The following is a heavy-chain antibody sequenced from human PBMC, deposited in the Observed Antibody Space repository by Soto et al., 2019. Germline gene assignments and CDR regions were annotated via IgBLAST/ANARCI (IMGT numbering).Heavy chain of an antibody. CDR3: AADPYSGDYGTYYYYYMDV. V-gene: IGHV1-58*02. CDR2: IVVGSGNT. J-gene: IGHJ6*03. Sequence: ASVKVSCKASGFTFTSSAMQWVRQARGQRLEWIGWIVVGSGNTNYAQKFQERVTITRDMSTSTAYMELSSLRSEDTAVYYCAADPYSGDYGTYYYYYMDVWGKGTTVTVSS. CDR1: GFTFTSSA. D-gene: IGHD4-17*01.